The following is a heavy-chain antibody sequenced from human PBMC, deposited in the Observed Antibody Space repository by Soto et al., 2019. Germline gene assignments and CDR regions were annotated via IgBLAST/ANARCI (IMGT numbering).Heavy chain of an antibody. D-gene: IGHD5-12*01. CDR3: ARLYTGYEAFDY. Sequence: SETLSLTCSVSGGSINSGDYYWSWIRQPPGKGLEWIGYIYYSGSTYYNPSLKSRSTISIDTSKNQFFLNVDSATAADTAVYFCARLYTGYEAFDYWGQGTRVTVSS. V-gene: IGHV4-30-4*01. CDR2: IYYSGST. CDR1: GGSINSGDYY. J-gene: IGHJ4*02.